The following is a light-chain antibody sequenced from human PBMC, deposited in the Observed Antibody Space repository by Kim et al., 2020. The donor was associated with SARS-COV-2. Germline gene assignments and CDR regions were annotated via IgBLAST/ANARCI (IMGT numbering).Light chain of an antibody. CDR2: GAS. CDR3: QQDGSSPT. J-gene: IGKJ1*01. Sequence: EIVLTQSPGTLSLSPGERATLSCRASQSVSSNYLAWYQQKPGQAPRLLIYGASSRATGIPDRFSGSGSGTDFTLTISRLEPEDFAVYYCQQDGSSPTFGQGTKVDIK. V-gene: IGKV3-20*01. CDR1: QSVSSNY.